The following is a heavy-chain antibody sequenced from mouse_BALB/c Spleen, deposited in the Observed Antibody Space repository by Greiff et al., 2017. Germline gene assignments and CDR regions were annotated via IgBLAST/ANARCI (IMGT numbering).Heavy chain of an antibody. J-gene: IGHJ1*01. D-gene: IGHD2-1*01. Sequence: EVQLMESGGDLVKPGGSLKLSCAASGFTFSSYGMSWVRQTPDKRLEWVATISSGGSYTYYPDSVKGRFTISRDNAKNTLYLQMSSLKSEDTAMYYCARGDGNYLYWYFDVWGAGTTVTVSS. CDR2: ISSGGSYT. CDR3: ARGDGNYLYWYFDV. CDR1: GFTFSSYG. V-gene: IGHV5-6*01.